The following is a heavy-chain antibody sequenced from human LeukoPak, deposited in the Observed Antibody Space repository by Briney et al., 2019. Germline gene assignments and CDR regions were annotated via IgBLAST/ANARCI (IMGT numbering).Heavy chain of an antibody. CDR1: GFTFDDYA. D-gene: IGHD1-26*01. J-gene: IGHJ3*02. CDR2: ICWNSGSI. V-gene: IGHV3-9*01. CDR3: AKDIGIGSDSRVDAFDI. Sequence: GGSLRLSCAASGFTFDDYAMHWVRHGPGEGLEWGSGICWNSGSIGYADSVKGRFTISIDNAKNSLYLQMNSLRAEDTALYYCAKDIGIGSDSRVDAFDIWGQGTMVTVSS.